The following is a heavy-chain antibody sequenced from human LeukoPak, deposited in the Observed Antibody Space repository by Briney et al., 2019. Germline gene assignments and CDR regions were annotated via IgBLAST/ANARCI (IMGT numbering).Heavy chain of an antibody. CDR3: ARGGDGYTFDY. V-gene: IGHV1-69*04. D-gene: IGHD5-24*01. CDR2: IIPILGIA. Sequence: GASVKVSCEASGGTFSSYAISWVRQAPGQGLEWMGRIIPILGIANYAQKFQGRVTITADKSTSTAYMELSSLRSEDTAVYYCARGGDGYTFDYWGQGTLVTVFS. CDR1: GGTFSSYA. J-gene: IGHJ4*02.